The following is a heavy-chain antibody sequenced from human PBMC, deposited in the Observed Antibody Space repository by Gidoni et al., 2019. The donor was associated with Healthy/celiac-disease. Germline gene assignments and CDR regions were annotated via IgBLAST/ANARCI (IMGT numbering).Heavy chain of an antibody. CDR1: GFTFADYA. J-gene: IGHJ6*02. CDR2: ISWNSGSI. Sequence: EVQLVESGGGLVQPGRSLRLSCAASGFTFADYAIPWVRHAPGKGLEWVSGISWNSGSIGYADSVKGRFTISRDNAKNSLYLQMNSLRAEDTALYYCAKDIIRRQLVDDYYYYYGMDVWGQGTTVTVSS. CDR3: AKDIIRRQLVDDYYYYYGMDV. V-gene: IGHV3-9*01. D-gene: IGHD6-6*01.